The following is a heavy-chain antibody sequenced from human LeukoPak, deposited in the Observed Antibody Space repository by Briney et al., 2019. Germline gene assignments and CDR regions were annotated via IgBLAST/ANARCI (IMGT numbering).Heavy chain of an antibody. V-gene: IGHV3-74*01. CDR2: INSDGSIT. J-gene: IGHJ4*02. Sequence: GGSLTLSCAAYGCTFSGYYMHWIRQAPGKGLMWVSRINSDGSITNYADSVKGRFTISRDNAKNTLYLQMNSLRAEDTAVYYCASVRATFSPLSDKWGQGGLVTVSS. D-gene: IGHD5-12*01. CDR3: ASVRATFSPLSDK. CDR1: GCTFSGYY.